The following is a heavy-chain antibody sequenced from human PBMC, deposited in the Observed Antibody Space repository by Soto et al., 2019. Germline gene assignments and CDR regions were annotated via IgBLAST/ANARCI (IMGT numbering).Heavy chain of an antibody. Sequence: QVHLQQWGAGVLKPSETLSLTCAVYGGSFSGYYWSWIRQPPGKGLEWIGEINHGGNTNYNPSLKTRVTFFIDTSKNLFSLTLNSVTAADTAVYYCARAYGGNSMGADYWGQGTLVTVSS. D-gene: IGHD2-21*02. V-gene: IGHV4-34*01. CDR1: GGSFSGYY. CDR3: ARAYGGNSMGADY. CDR2: INHGGNT. J-gene: IGHJ4*02.